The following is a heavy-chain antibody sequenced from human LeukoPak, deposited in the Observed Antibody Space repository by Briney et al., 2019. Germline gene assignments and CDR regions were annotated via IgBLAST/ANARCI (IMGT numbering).Heavy chain of an antibody. D-gene: IGHD6-6*01. Sequence: GASVKVSCKASGYTFTSYYMHWVRQAPGQGLEWMGRINPNSGGTNYAQKFQGRVTMTRDTSISTAYMELSRLRSDDTAVYYCAKGGTAREYYFDYWGQGTLVTVSS. CDR3: AKGGTAREYYFDY. V-gene: IGHV1-2*06. CDR2: INPNSGGT. J-gene: IGHJ4*02. CDR1: GYTFTSYY.